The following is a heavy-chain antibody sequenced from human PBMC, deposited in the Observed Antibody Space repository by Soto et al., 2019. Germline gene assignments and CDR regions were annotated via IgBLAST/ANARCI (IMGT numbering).Heavy chain of an antibody. Sequence: PWGSLRLSCAASGFTFSDYYMDWVRQLPGKGLEWVGRTRNKANSYTTEYAPSVKGRFTISRHDSEDSMYLQMNSLKTEDTAVYYCARDTGGSYDFWGQGALVTVSS. D-gene: IGHD1-26*01. CDR1: GFTFSDYY. J-gene: IGHJ4*02. CDR3: ARDTGGSYDF. V-gene: IGHV3-72*01. CDR2: TRNKANSYTT.